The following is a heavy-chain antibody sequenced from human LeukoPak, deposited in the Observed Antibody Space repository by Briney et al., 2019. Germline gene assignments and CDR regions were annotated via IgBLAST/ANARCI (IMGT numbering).Heavy chain of an antibody. D-gene: IGHD6-19*01. CDR1: GGSFSGYY. J-gene: IGHJ6*03. CDR3: ATPYTSGWPPNNMDV. CDR2: INHSGST. Sequence: SETLSLTCAVYGGSFSGYYWSWIRQPPGKGLEWIGEINHSGSTNYNPSLKSRVTISVDTSKNQFSLKLSSVTAADTAMYYCATPYTSGWPPNNMDVWGKGTTVTVSS. V-gene: IGHV4-34*01.